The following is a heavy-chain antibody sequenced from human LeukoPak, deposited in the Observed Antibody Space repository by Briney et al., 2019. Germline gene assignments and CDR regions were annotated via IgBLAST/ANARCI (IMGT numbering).Heavy chain of an antibody. Sequence: GGSLRLSCAASGFTFSSFAVHWVRQPPGKGLEWVAVISYDGSNKYYADSVKGRFTISRDNSKNTLYLQMNSLRAEDTAVYYCAKEHATYGMDVWGQGTTVTVSS. CDR1: GFTFSSFA. CDR3: AKEHATYGMDV. V-gene: IGHV3-30*04. J-gene: IGHJ6*02. CDR2: ISYDGSNK.